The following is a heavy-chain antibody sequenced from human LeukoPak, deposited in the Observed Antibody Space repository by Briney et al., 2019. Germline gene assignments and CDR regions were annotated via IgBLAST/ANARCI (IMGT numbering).Heavy chain of an antibody. CDR3: ARRSGSDALDI. CDR2: IYPGDSYT. J-gene: IGHJ3*02. CDR1: GYSFTSYW. D-gene: IGHD3-10*01. Sequence: GESWKISCKGSGYSFTSYWIAWVRQMPGKGLEWMGIIYPGDSYTTYSPSFQGQVTISADKSISTAYLQWRSLKASDTAMYYRARRSGSDALDIWGQGTMVTVSS. V-gene: IGHV5-51*01.